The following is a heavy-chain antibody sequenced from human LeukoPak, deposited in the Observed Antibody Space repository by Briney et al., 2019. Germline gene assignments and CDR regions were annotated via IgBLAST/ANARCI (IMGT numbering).Heavy chain of an antibody. J-gene: IGHJ6*02. CDR3: ARLLGSSYDFWSGYRYYGMDV. CDR1: GGSISTSDFY. CDR2: IYYSGST. D-gene: IGHD3-3*01. V-gene: IGHV4-61*05. Sequence: PSETLSLTCTVSGGSISTSDFYWGWVRQPPGKGLEWIGYIYYSGSTNYNPSLKSRVTISVDTSKNQFSLKLSSVTAADTAVYYCARLLGSSYDFWSGYRYYGMDVWGQGTTVTVSS.